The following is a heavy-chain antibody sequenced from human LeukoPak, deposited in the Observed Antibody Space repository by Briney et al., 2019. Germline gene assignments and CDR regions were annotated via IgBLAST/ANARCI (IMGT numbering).Heavy chain of an antibody. Sequence: GGSLRLSCAASGFTFSSYGMHWVRQAPGKGLEWVAVIWYDGSNKYYADSVKGRFTISRDNSKNTLYLQMNSLRAEDTAVYYCAKERQSGGYYYYYMVVWGKGTTVTVSS. V-gene: IGHV3-33*06. J-gene: IGHJ6*03. CDR1: GFTFSSYG. CDR3: AKERQSGGYYYYYMVV. CDR2: IWYDGSNK. D-gene: IGHD3-16*01.